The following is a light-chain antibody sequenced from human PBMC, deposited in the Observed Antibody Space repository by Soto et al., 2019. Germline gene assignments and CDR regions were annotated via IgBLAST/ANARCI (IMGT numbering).Light chain of an antibody. CDR1: SSDVGGYNY. V-gene: IGLV2-11*01. J-gene: IGLJ2*01. Sequence: QSALTQPRSVSGSPGQSVTISCTGTSSDVGGYNYVSWYQQHPGKAPKLMIYDVSKRPSGVPDRFSGSKSGNTASLTISGLQAEDEADYYCCSYAGSRVVFGGGTKATVL. CDR2: DVS. CDR3: CSYAGSRVV.